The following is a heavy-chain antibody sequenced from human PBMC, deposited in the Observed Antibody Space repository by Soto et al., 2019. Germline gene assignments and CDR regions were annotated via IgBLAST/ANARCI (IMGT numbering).Heavy chain of an antibody. CDR2: IIPILGIA. V-gene: IGHV1-69*08. Sequence: QVQLVQSGAEVQKPGSSVKVSCKASGGTFSSYTISWVRQAPGQGLEWMGRIIPILGIANYAQKFQGRVTITADKSTSTAYMELSSLRSEDTAVYYCARDLDSSSSSSTAFDIWGQGTMVTVSS. CDR3: ARDLDSSSSSSTAFDI. J-gene: IGHJ3*02. CDR1: GGTFSSYT. D-gene: IGHD6-6*01.